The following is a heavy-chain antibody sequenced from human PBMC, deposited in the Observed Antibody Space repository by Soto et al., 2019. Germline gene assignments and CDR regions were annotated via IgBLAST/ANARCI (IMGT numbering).Heavy chain of an antibody. CDR2: IWYDGSNK. D-gene: IGHD4-4*01. J-gene: IGHJ4*02. CDR3: ARVWYSNSALDY. V-gene: IGHV3-33*01. Sequence: GGSLRLSCAASGFTFSSYCMHWVRQAPGKGLEWVAVIWYDGSNKYYADSVKGRFTISRDNSKNTLYLQMNSLRAEDTAVYYCARVWYSNSALDYWGQGTLVTVSS. CDR1: GFTFSSYC.